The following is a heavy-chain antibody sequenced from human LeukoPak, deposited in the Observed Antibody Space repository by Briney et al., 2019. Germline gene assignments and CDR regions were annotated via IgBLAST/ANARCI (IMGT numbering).Heavy chain of an antibody. CDR2: ISGSGGST. Sequence: PGGSLRLSCAASGFTFSSYAMSWVRQAPGKGLEWVSAISGSGGSTYYADSVKGRFTISRDNSKNTLYLQMNSLRAEDTDVYYCAKDHAYDSSGYYYDYWGQGTLVTVSS. V-gene: IGHV3-23*01. CDR1: GFTFSSYA. D-gene: IGHD3-22*01. J-gene: IGHJ4*02. CDR3: AKDHAYDSSGYYYDY.